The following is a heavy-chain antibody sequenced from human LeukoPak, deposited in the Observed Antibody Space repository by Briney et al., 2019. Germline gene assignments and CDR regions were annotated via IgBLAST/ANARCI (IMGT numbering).Heavy chain of an antibody. D-gene: IGHD2-2*01. CDR1: GGSISSYY. CDR3: ARVRRDCSSTSCYPLFDY. CDR2: IYYSGST. Sequence: SETLSPTCTVSGGSISSYYWSWIRQPPGKGLEWIGCIYYSGSTNYNPSLKSRVTISVDTSKNQFSLKLSSVTAADTAVYYCARVRRDCSSTSCYPLFDYWGQGTLVTVSS. V-gene: IGHV4-59*01. J-gene: IGHJ4*02.